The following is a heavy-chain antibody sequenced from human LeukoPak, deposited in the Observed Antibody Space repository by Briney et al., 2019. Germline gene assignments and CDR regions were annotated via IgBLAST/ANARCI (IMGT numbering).Heavy chain of an antibody. CDR3: AKFALRYCSGGSCHPFDY. D-gene: IGHD2-15*01. J-gene: IGHJ4*02. CDR2: ISGSGGST. Sequence: GGSLRLSCAASGFTFSSYGMSWVRQAPGKGLEWVSAISGSGGSTYYADSVKGRFIISRDNSKNTLYLQMNSLRAEDTAVYYCAKFALRYCSGGSCHPFDYWGQGPLVTVSS. V-gene: IGHV3-23*01. CDR1: GFTFSSYG.